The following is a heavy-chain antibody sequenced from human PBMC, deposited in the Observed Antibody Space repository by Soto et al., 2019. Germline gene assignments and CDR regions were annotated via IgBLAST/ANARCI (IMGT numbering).Heavy chain of an antibody. D-gene: IGHD3-3*01. CDR2: INGVGTYT. CDR1: GLTFSNYW. CDR3: VRAFRSSDL. J-gene: IGHJ4*02. V-gene: IGHV3-74*01. Sequence: EVLLVESGGGSAQPGGSLRLYCPASGLTFSNYWIHWVRQAPGKGPMWVSRINGVGTYTNYADSVRGGFSISRDNSENTVYQQMNSLRDEDSAMYHCVRAFRSSDLWVQGTPVTVSS.